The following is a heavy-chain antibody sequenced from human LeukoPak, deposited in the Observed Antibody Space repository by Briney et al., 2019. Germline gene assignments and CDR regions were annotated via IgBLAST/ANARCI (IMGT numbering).Heavy chain of an antibody. D-gene: IGHD3-10*01. CDR3: GKDMASMVRGVIDF. Sequence: GGSLRLSCVAPGFIFDDYAMHWVRQAPGKGLEWVSGISWDSGRIGYADSVKGRFTIPRDNAKKSLYLQMNSLRAEDTALYYCGKDMASMVRGVIDFWGQGTLVTVSS. J-gene: IGHJ4*02. CDR2: ISWDSGRI. V-gene: IGHV3-9*01. CDR1: GFIFDDYA.